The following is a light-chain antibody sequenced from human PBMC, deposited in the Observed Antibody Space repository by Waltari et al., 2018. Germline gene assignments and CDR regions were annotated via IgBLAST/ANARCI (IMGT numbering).Light chain of an antibody. V-gene: IGKV1-27*01. CDR3: RKYNSVPYT. Sequence: TIQPPSSLSASVGDRVTITCRASKDNSNYLAWYQQIQGNAPNLLISAGSTLRSGVPSPVSGSGAEADVTLTIGSLQPEDVATYCCRKYNSVPYTFRQRTKLAIK. CDR1: KDNSNY. J-gene: IGKJ2*01. CDR2: AGS.